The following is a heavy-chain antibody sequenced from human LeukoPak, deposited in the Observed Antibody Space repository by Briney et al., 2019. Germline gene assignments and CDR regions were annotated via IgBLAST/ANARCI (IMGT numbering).Heavy chain of an antibody. Sequence: PGGSLRLSCAASGFTFSSYGMHWVRQAPGKGLEWVAVISYDGSNKYYADSVKGRFTISRDNSKDTLYLQMNSLRAEDTAVYYCAKDDDYGTGGFDYWGQGTLVTVSS. J-gene: IGHJ4*02. CDR3: AKDDDYGTGGFDY. V-gene: IGHV3-30*18. CDR1: GFTFSSYG. CDR2: ISYDGSNK. D-gene: IGHD4-17*01.